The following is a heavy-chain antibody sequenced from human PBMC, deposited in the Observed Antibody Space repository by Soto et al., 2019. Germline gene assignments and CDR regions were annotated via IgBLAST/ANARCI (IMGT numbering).Heavy chain of an antibody. Sequence: PGGSLSLSCTASGFTFGDYAMSWFRQAPGKGLEWVGFIRSKAYGGTTEYAASVKGRFTISRDDSKSIAYLQMNSLKTEDTAVYYCTRAFMVRGEDWFDPWGQGTLVTVSS. CDR1: GFTFGDYA. CDR3: TRAFMVRGEDWFDP. D-gene: IGHD3-10*01. CDR2: IRSKAYGGTT. J-gene: IGHJ5*02. V-gene: IGHV3-49*03.